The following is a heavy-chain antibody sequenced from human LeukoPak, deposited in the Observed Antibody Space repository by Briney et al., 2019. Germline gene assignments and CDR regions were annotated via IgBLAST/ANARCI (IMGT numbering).Heavy chain of an antibody. J-gene: IGHJ4*02. Sequence: SETLSLTCTVSGGSISSYYWSWIRQPPGKGLEWIGYIYYSRSTNYNPSLKSRVTISVDTSKNQFSLKLSSVTAADTAVYYCARWGARGYYDSSGYSFDYWGQGTLVTVSS. D-gene: IGHD3-22*01. CDR1: GGSISSYY. CDR2: IYYSRST. V-gene: IGHV4-59*08. CDR3: ARWGARGYYDSSGYSFDY.